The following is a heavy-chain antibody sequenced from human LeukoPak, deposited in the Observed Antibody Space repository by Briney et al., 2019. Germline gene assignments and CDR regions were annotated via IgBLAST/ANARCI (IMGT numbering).Heavy chain of an antibody. J-gene: IGHJ4*02. CDR1: GFTFSSYS. Sequence: GGSLRLSCAASGFTFSSYSMNWVRQAPGKGLGWVSSISSSSSYIYYAGSVKGRFTISRDNAKNSLYLQMNSLRAEDTAVYYCARGGDSSGWYRYYFDYWGQGTLVTVSS. CDR3: ARGGDSSGWYRYYFDY. D-gene: IGHD6-19*01. V-gene: IGHV3-21*01. CDR2: ISSSSSYI.